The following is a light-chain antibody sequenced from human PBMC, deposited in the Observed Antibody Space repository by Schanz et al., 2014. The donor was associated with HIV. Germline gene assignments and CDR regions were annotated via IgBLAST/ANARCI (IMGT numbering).Light chain of an antibody. CDR3: QQYSDWPPST. V-gene: IGKV3D-15*01. CDR1: QSVSSY. CDR2: DAS. J-gene: IGKJ2*01. Sequence: EIVMTQSPATLSVSPGERAALSCRASQSVSSYLAWYQQKPGQAPRLLIYDASNRATGIPVRFSGSGSGADFTLTIGGLQSEDFAVYYCQQYSDWPPSTFGQGTKLEIK.